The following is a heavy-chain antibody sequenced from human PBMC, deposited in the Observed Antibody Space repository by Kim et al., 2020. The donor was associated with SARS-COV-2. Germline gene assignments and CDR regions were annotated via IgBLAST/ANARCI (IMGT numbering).Heavy chain of an antibody. J-gene: IGHJ5*02. Sequence: SETLSLTCTVSGGSISSSSYYWGWIRQPPGKGLEWIGSIHYSGTTYYNPSLKSRVTISVDTSKNQFSLKLSSVTAADTAVYNCARHPRHCSNGVCLSGRMSWFEPWGQGTLVTVSS. D-gene: IGHD2-8*01. CDR3: ARHPRHCSNGVCLSGRMSWFEP. CDR1: GGSISSSSYY. CDR2: IHYSGTT. V-gene: IGHV4-39*01.